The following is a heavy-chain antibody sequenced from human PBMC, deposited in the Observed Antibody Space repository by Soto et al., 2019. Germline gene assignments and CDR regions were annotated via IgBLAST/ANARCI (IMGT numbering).Heavy chain of an antibody. D-gene: IGHD4-17*01. Sequence: ASVKVSCKPYGYTFTAYYIHWVRQAPGQGLECLGWIDPRSGVTNYAQKFQGRVIMTRDTSIKTVYMELSWLTSDDTAVYYCATDGYGAFAFWGQGTLVTVSS. CDR1: GYTFTAYY. CDR2: IDPRSGVT. V-gene: IGHV1-2*02. CDR3: ATDGYGAFAF. J-gene: IGHJ4*02.